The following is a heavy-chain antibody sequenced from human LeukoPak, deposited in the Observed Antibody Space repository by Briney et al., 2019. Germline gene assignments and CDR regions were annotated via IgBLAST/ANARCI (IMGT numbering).Heavy chain of an antibody. Sequence: GGPLRLSCAASGFTFSSYGMRWVRQGPGKELEWVAFIRYDGSNKYYADSVKGRFTISRDNSKNTLYLQMNSLRAEDTAVYYCAKDVTVTFDYWGQGTLVTVSS. D-gene: IGHD4-17*01. CDR2: IRYDGSNK. CDR1: GFTFSSYG. J-gene: IGHJ4*02. V-gene: IGHV3-30*02. CDR3: AKDVTVTFDY.